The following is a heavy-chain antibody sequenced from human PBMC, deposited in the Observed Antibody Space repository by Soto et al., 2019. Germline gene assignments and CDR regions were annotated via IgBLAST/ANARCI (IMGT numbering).Heavy chain of an antibody. Sequence: PGGSLRLSCAASGFTFSSYSMNWFRQAPGKGLEWVSYISSSSSTIYYADSVKGRFTISRHNAKNSLYLQMNSLRDEDTAVYYCARNTPVAPNRFDPWGQGTLVTVSS. J-gene: IGHJ5*02. CDR1: GFTFSSYS. D-gene: IGHD2-15*01. CDR3: ARNTPVAPNRFDP. V-gene: IGHV3-48*02. CDR2: ISSSSSTI.